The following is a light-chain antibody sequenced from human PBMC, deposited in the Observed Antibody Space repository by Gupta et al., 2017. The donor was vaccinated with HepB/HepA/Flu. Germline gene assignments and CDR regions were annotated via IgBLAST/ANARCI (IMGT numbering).Light chain of an antibody. Sequence: SSALARAPAVSVALGQTVRITCQGNSIRSYYALWYQQKPGQAPALVIYGKNNRPSGIPDRFSGSSSGNTASLTITGAQAEDEADYYCNSRDSSGNHWVFGGGTKLTVL. CDR2: GKN. CDR3: NSRDSSGNHWV. V-gene: IGLV3-19*01. J-gene: IGLJ3*02. CDR1: SIRSYY.